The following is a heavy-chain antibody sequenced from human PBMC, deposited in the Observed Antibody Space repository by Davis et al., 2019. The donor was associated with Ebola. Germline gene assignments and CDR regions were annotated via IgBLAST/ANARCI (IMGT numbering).Heavy chain of an antibody. V-gene: IGHV3-74*01. J-gene: IGHJ6*03. CDR3: ARGYYYLDV. Sequence: GESLKISCAASGFTFRIYSMHWVRQVPGKGLVCISHIGVDGSDTTYADSVTGRFTISRDNAKNTLYLQMNSLRAEDTALYYCARGYYYLDVWGKGTTVTVSS. CDR2: IGVDGSDT. CDR1: GFTFRIYS.